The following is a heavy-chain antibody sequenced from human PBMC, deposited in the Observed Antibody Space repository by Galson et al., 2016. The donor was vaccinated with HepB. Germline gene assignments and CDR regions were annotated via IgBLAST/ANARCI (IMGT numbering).Heavy chain of an antibody. CDR2: VFYSGTT. Sequence: LSLTCSVSGASIRNSVYYWGWIRQPPGEGLEWIGSVFYSGTTYYNPSLKSRLTISVDTSKNQFSLKLTSVTAADTSVYYCARRGGSVGATSFDLWGQGTLVIVSS. CDR3: ARRGGSVGATSFDL. CDR1: GASIRNSVYY. J-gene: IGHJ5*02. V-gene: IGHV4-39*01. D-gene: IGHD1-26*01.